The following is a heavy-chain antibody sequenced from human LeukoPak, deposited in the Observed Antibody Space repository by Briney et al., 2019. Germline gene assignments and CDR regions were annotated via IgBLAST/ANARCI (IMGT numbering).Heavy chain of an antibody. J-gene: IGHJ4*02. CDR3: ARNSYGGNSGDDY. D-gene: IGHD4-23*01. CDR2: ISSTSNYI. V-gene: IGHV3-21*04. CDR1: GFTFSTYA. Sequence: GGSLRLSCAASGFTFSTYAISWVRQAPGKGLEWVSCISSTSNYIFYADSVKGRFTISRDNSKNTLYLQMNSLRAEDTAVYYCARNSYGGNSGDDYWGQGTLVTVSS.